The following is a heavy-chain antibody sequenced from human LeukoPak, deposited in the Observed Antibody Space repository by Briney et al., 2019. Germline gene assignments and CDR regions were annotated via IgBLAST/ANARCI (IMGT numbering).Heavy chain of an antibody. CDR3: AKYRAAAGTRDWFDP. V-gene: IGHV3-23*01. CDR2: ISGSGGST. CDR1: GFTFSSYA. Sequence: GGSLRLSCAASGFTFSSYAMSWVRQAPGEGLEWVSAISGSGGSTYYADSVKGRFTISRDNSKSTLYLQMNSLRAEDTAVYYCAKYRAAAGTRDWFDPWGQGTLVTVSS. D-gene: IGHD6-13*01. J-gene: IGHJ5*02.